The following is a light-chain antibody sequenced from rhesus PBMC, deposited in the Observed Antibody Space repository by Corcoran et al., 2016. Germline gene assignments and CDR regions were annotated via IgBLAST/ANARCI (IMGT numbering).Light chain of an antibody. CDR3: MQALRSPWT. CDR2: LVS. V-gene: IGKV2-82*02. Sequence: DIVMIQTPLSLPVTLGEPASISCRSSQSLVYSDGKTYLYWYLQKPGQSPQLLMYLVSKRASGFPDKCKGSGAGTDCTLKISSVEAEDGGVYYCMQALRSPWTFGQGTKVEIK. CDR1: QSLVYSDGKTY. J-gene: IGKJ1*01.